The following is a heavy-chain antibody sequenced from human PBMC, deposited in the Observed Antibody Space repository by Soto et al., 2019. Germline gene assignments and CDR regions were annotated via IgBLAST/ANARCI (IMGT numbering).Heavy chain of an antibody. CDR1: GYTFTSYG. J-gene: IGHJ6*02. CDR2: ISAYNGNT. CDR3: ARDNLYDFWSGYYWDYYYYYGMDV. Sequence: ASVKVSCKASGYTFTSYGISWVRQAPGQGLEWMGWISAYNGNTNYAQKLQGRVTMTTDTSTSTAYMELRSLRSDDTAVYYCARDNLYDFWSGYYWDYYYYYGMDVWGQGTTVTVSS. D-gene: IGHD3-3*01. V-gene: IGHV1-18*01.